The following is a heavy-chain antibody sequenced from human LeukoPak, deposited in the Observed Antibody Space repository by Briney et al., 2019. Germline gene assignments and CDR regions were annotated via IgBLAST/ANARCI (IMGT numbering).Heavy chain of an antibody. CDR1: GFSFSNYS. D-gene: IGHD2-21*02. CDR2: ISRTGNIV. J-gene: IGHJ4*02. Sequence: GGSLRLSCVATGFSFSNYSMHWVRQAPGKGLEWVSYISRTGNIVYYADSVKGRFTISRVNAKDSLFLQMDSLRDEDTAVYYCANLTHWGQGILVTVSS. CDR3: ANLTH. V-gene: IGHV3-48*02.